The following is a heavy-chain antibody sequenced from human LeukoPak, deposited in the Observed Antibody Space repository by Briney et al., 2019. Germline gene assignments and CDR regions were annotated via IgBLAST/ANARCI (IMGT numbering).Heavy chain of an antibody. Sequence: GGSLRLSCAVSGFTFTNYAMSWVRQAPGKGLEWVSAISSSGTTTFYADSVKGRFTISRDNSRNRLFLQMNSLRAEDTALYYCVKDRVGAVAGFDYWGQGTRVTVSS. V-gene: IGHV3-23*01. CDR3: VKDRVGAVAGFDY. D-gene: IGHD6-19*01. CDR2: ISSSGTTT. CDR1: GFTFTNYA. J-gene: IGHJ4*02.